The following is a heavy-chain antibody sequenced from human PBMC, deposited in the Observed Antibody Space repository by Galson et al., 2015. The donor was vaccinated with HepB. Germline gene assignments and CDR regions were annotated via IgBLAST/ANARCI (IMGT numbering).Heavy chain of an antibody. V-gene: IGHV1-2*02. CDR2: ISPNSGGT. Sequence: SVKVSCKASGYTFTDYYMHWVRQAPGQGLEWMGWISPNSGGTNYAQKLQGRVTMTRDTSISTAYMELSRLRSDDTAVYYCSRGGYSSDWYFDYWGQGTLVTVSS. CDR1: GYTFTDYY. D-gene: IGHD6-19*01. CDR3: SRGGYSSDWYFDY. J-gene: IGHJ4*02.